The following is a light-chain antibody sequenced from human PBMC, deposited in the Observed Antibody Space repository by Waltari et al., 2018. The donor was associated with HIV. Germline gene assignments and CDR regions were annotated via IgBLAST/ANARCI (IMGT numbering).Light chain of an antibody. V-gene: IGLV2-23*02. CDR3: CSYTGGGVV. J-gene: IGLJ2*01. CDR1: SSDVGASNL. CDR2: EVT. Sequence: QSALTQPASVSGSPGQSTTISCTGTSSDVGASNLVSWYQQHPGKAPKLMIFEVTKPPSGVSDRFSGSRSGNTASLTISGLQAEDEGDYYCCSYTGGGVVFGGGTKLTVL.